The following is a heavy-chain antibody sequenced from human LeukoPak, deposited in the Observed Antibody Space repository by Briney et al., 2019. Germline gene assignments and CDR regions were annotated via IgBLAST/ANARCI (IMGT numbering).Heavy chain of an antibody. CDR1: GFTFSSYS. CDR3: ARAYCSGGSCYSLFGY. D-gene: IGHD2-15*01. CDR2: ISSSSSYI. V-gene: IGHV3-21*01. Sequence: GGSLRLSCAASGFTFSSYSMNWVRQAPGKGLEWVSSISSSSSYIYYADSVKGRFTISRDNAKNSLYLQMNSLRAEDTAVYYCARAYCSGGSCYSLFGYWGQGTLVTVSS. J-gene: IGHJ4*02.